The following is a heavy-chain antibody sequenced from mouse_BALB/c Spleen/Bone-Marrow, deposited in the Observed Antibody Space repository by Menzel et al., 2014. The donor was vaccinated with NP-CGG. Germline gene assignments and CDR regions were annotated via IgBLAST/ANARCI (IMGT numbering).Heavy chain of an antibody. CDR3: TTYGNYEAWFAY. CDR2: IYPGSGNT. J-gene: IGHJ3*01. V-gene: IGHV1S22*01. CDR1: GYTFISYW. Sequence: GSELVRPGASVKLSCKASGYTFISYWMHWVKQRPGQGLEWIGNIYPGSGNTNYDEKFKSKATLTVDTSSNTAYMQLSSLTSEDSTVYYCTTYGNYEAWFAYWGQGTLVTVSA. D-gene: IGHD2-1*01.